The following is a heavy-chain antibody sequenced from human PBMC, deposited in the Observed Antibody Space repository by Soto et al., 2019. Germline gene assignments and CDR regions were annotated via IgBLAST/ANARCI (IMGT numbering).Heavy chain of an antibody. V-gene: IGHV3-53*02. Sequence: EVQLLETGGGLIQPGGSLRLSCAASGFTVSSYYMSWVRQAPGKGLEWVSAMYSGGSTYYTDSVEGRFTISRDISKNTLYRQMNSLRVDDTAVYFCARDRGDCSSVICRASFYFGMDVWGQGTTVTVSS. D-gene: IGHD2-15*01. CDR3: ARDRGDCSSVICRASFYFGMDV. CDR2: MYSGGST. J-gene: IGHJ6*02. CDR1: GFTVSSYY.